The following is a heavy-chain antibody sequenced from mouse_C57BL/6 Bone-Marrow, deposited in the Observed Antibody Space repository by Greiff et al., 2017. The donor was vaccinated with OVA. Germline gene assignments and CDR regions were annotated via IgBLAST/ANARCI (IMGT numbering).Heavy chain of an antibody. CDR2: INYDGSST. Sequence: EVMLVESEGGLVQPGSSMKLSCTASGFTFSDYYMAWVRQVPEKGLEWVANINYDGSSTYYLDSLKSRFIISRDNAKNILYLQMSSLKSEDTATYYCARVLREDFDYWGQGTTLTVSS. J-gene: IGHJ2*01. V-gene: IGHV5-16*01. CDR3: ARVLREDFDY. D-gene: IGHD3-2*02. CDR1: GFTFSDYY.